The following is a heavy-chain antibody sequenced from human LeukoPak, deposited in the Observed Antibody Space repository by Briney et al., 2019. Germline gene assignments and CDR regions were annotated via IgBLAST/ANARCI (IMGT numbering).Heavy chain of an antibody. CDR2: IYYSGST. Sequence: PSETLSLTRTVSGGSISSGDYYWSWIRQPPGKGLEWIGYIYYSGSTYYNPSLKSRVTISVDTSKNQFSLKLNSVTDADTAVYYCASKSSDHGELRFDYWGQGTLVTVSS. J-gene: IGHJ4*02. CDR3: ASKSSDHGELRFDY. CDR1: GGSISSGDYY. D-gene: IGHD1-7*01. V-gene: IGHV4-30-4*02.